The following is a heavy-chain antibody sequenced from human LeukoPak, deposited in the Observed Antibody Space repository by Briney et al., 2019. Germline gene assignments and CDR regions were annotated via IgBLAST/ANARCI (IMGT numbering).Heavy chain of an antibody. Sequence: SETLSLTCTVSGGSISSYYWSWLRQPPGKGLEGSGYLYTSGSTNYNPSLKSRGTMSVDTAKNQFSLKLSSVTAADTAVYYCARDGTVAGYGYYMDVWGKGTTATISS. CDR1: GGSISSYY. D-gene: IGHD6-19*01. V-gene: IGHV4-4*08. CDR2: LYTSGST. J-gene: IGHJ6*03. CDR3: ARDGTVAGYGYYMDV.